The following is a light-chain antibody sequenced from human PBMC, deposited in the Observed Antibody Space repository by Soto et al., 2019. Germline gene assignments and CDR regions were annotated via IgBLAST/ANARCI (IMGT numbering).Light chain of an antibody. Sequence: EIVLTQSPATLSVSPGERATLSCRASRSLTGHLAWLQQKPGRAPRLLIYGASTRATGIPARFSGAGAGTEFTLTITSLQSEDFAVYYCLQYEDWPRTLGQGTKVEIQ. CDR1: RSLTGH. J-gene: IGKJ1*01. V-gene: IGKV3-15*01. CDR2: GAS. CDR3: LQYEDWPRT.